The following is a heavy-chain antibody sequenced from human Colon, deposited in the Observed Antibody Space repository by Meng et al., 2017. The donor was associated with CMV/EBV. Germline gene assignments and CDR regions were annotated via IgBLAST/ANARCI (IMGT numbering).Heavy chain of an antibody. J-gene: IGHJ6*02. V-gene: IGHV1-18*01. Sequence: ASVQVSCKASGYTFTSYGISWVRQAPGQGLEWMGWISAYNANTNYAQKFQGRVTMTTDTSTSTAYMELRSLRSDATAVYYCAREGGEGYDFWSGYYTTNYYGMDVWGQGTTVTVSS. CDR3: AREGGEGYDFWSGYYTTNYYGMDV. D-gene: IGHD3-3*01. CDR2: ISAYNANT. CDR1: GYTFTSYG.